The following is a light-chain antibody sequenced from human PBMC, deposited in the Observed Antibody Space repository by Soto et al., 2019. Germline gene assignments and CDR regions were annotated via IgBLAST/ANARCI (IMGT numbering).Light chain of an antibody. CDR3: ETWDSNPRV. J-gene: IGLJ3*02. CDR2: LEGSGSY. Sequence: QLVLTQSSSASASLGSSVKLTCTLSSGHSSYIIAWHQQQPGKAPRYLMKLEGSGSYNKGSGVPDRFSGSSSGADRYLTLSNLQFEDEADYYCETWDSNPRVFGGGTKLTVL. V-gene: IGLV4-60*02. CDR1: SGHSSYI.